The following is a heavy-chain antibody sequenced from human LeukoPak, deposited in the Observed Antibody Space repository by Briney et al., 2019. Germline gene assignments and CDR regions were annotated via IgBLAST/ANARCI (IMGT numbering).Heavy chain of an antibody. J-gene: IGHJ4*02. Sequence: ASVKVSCKASGYTFTSYDINWVRQATGQGLEWTGWISAYNGNTNYAQKLQGRVTMTTDTSTSTAYMELRSLRSDDTAVYYCARVFRLSHLPHDDYWGQGTLVTVSS. CDR2: ISAYNGNT. V-gene: IGHV1-18*01. CDR3: ARVFRLSHLPHDDY. CDR1: GYTFTSYD. D-gene: IGHD2/OR15-2a*01.